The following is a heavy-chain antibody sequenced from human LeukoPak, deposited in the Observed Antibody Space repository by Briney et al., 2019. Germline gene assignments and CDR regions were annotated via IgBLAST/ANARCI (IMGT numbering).Heavy chain of an antibody. Sequence: GESLKISCQGSGYTFTSFWIAWVRQVPGKGLEYMGIIFPPDSTTTYSPSFQGQVTMPVDKSISTAYLQWSSLKASDTAMYYCARRGSGGVFDYWGQGTLVTVSS. CDR3: ARRGSGGVFDY. J-gene: IGHJ4*02. D-gene: IGHD6-19*01. V-gene: IGHV5-51*01. CDR2: IFPPDSTT. CDR1: GYTFTSFW.